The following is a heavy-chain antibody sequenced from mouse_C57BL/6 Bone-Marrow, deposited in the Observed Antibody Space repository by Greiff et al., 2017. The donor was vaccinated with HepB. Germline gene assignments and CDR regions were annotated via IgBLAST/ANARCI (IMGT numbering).Heavy chain of an antibody. Sequence: QVQLQQPGAELVKPGASVKLSCKASGYTFTSYWMHWVKQRPGQGLEWIGMIHPNSGSTNYNEKFKSKATLTVGKSSSTAYMQLSSLTSEDSAVYYCARSDVRYFDYWGQGTTLTVSS. CDR2: IHPNSGST. J-gene: IGHJ2*01. CDR3: ARSDVRYFDY. V-gene: IGHV1-64*01. CDR1: GYTFTSYW.